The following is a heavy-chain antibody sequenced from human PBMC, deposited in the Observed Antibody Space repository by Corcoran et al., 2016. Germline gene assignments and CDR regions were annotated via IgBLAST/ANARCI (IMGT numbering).Heavy chain of an antibody. CDR2: ITGDGSDT. J-gene: IGHJ3*01. CDR3: ARGGGWSSGRFRAFGF. V-gene: IGHV3-74*03. D-gene: IGHD6-25*01. Sequence: EVQLVESGGGLVQPGGSLRLSCAASGFAFSTNWMHWVRQVPGKGLMWVSHITGDGSDTTYADSVKGRFTISRDNAENKLHLQMDSLRAEDTAVYYFARGGGWSSGRFRAFGFWGQGTMVTVSS. CDR1: GFAFSTNW.